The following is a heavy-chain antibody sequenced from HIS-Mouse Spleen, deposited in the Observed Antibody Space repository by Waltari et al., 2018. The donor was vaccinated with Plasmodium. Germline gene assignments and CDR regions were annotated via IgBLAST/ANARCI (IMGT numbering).Heavy chain of an antibody. CDR2: IYSGGST. Sequence: EVQLVESGGVLVQPGGSLRLSCAASGFTVRSNYMSGVRQAPGKGLELDSVIYSGGSTYYADSVKGRFTISRDNSKNTLYLQMNSLRAEDTAVYYWATPRVGGSYFDYWGQGTLVTVSS. CDR1: GFTVRSNY. J-gene: IGHJ4*02. V-gene: IGHV3-66*01. D-gene: IGHD1-26*01. CDR3: ATPRVGGSYFDY.